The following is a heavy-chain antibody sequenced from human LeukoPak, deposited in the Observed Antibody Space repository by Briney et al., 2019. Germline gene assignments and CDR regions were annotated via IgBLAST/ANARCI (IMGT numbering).Heavy chain of an antibody. V-gene: IGHV1-18*01. Sequence: ASVKVSCKASGYTFTSYGISWVRQAPGQGLEWMGWISAYNGNTNYAQKLQGRVTMTTDTSTSTAYMELRSLRSDDTAVYYCATTYSGSYYEYFQHWGQGTLVTVSS. J-gene: IGHJ1*01. CDR1: GYTFTSYG. CDR3: ATTYSGSYYEYFQH. CDR2: ISAYNGNT. D-gene: IGHD1-26*01.